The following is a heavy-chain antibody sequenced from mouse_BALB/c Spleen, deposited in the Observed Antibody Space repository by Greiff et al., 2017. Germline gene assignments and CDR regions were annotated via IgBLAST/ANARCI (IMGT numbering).Heavy chain of an antibody. CDR2: ISSGGST. D-gene: IGHD1-1*01. V-gene: IGHV5-6-5*01. J-gene: IGHJ4*01. CDR1: GFTFSSYA. Sequence: EVKLMESGGGLVKPGGSLKLSCAASGFTFSSYAMSWVRQTPEKRLEWVASISSGGSTYYPDSVKGRFTISRDNARNILYLQMSSLRSEDTAMYYCAREGAITTVVDYYAMDYWGQGTSGTVSS. CDR3: AREGAITTVVDYYAMDY.